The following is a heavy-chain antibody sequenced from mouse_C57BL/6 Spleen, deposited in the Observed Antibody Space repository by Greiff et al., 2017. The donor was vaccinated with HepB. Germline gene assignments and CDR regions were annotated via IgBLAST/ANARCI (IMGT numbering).Heavy chain of an antibody. D-gene: IGHD1-1*01. CDR2: INPNNGGT. CDR3: ATVLDDY. Sequence: EVQLQQSGPELVKPGASVKISCKASGYTFTDYYMNWVKQSHGKSLEWIGDINPNNGGTSYNQKFKGKATLTVDKSSSTAYMELRSLTSEDSAVYYCATVLDDYWGQGTTLTVSS. J-gene: IGHJ2*01. V-gene: IGHV1-26*01. CDR1: GYTFTDYY.